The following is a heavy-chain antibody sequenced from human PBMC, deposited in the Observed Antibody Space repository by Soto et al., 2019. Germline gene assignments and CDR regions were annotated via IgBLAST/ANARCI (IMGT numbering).Heavy chain of an antibody. CDR3: ARGIRNHYGHSGEYRNANF. Sequence: PGGSLRLACAASGFTFSSFEMNWFRQAPGKGLEWVSYINSGGTNRYYADSVKGRFTISRDDAKNSLFLQMNSLRSEDTAIYYCARGIRNHYGHSGEYRNANFWGQGNLLTVSS. V-gene: IGHV3-48*03. CDR1: GFTFSSFE. J-gene: IGHJ4*02. D-gene: IGHD3-22*01. CDR2: INSGGTNR.